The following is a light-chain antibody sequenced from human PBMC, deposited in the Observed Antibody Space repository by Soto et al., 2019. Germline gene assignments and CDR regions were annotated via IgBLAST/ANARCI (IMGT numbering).Light chain of an antibody. CDR3: CSYTRSGTLI. Sequence: QSALTQPASVSGSPGQSITISCVGTSSDIGDYNYVSWYQQHPGKVPKVIIFDVSNRPSGVSYRFSGTKSGHTASLTVSGLQAEDEAHYYCCSYTRSGTLIFGTGTKVTVL. J-gene: IGLJ1*01. CDR2: DVS. V-gene: IGLV2-14*01. CDR1: SSDIGDYNY.